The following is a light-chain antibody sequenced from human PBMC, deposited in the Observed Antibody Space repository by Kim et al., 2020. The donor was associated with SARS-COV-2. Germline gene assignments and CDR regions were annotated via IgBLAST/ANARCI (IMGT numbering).Light chain of an antibody. CDR1: SSDVGSYNL. J-gene: IGLJ2*01. CDR2: EVS. V-gene: IGLV2-23*02. CDR3: CSYAGSSTFYVV. Sequence: QSVLTQPASVSGSPGQSITISCTGTSSDVGSYNLVSWYQQHPGKAPKLMIYEVSKRPSGFSNRFSGSKSGNTASLTISGLQAEDEADYYCCSYAGSSTFYVVFGGGTQLTVL.